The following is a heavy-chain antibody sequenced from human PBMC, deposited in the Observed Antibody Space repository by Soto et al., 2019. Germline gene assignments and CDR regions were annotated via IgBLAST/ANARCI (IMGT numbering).Heavy chain of an antibody. V-gene: IGHV3-21*01. D-gene: IGHD4-17*01. CDR2: ITTSSNYI. J-gene: IGHJ4*02. CDR3: ARDLVRDYEFDS. Sequence: GGSLRLSCAASGFSFSSYRMSWVRQAPGKGLEWVSSITTSSNYIYYADSLKGRFTISRDNAKNSLYLQMNSLRAEDTAVYFCARDLVRDYEFDSWGQGTLVTVSS. CDR1: GFSFSSYR.